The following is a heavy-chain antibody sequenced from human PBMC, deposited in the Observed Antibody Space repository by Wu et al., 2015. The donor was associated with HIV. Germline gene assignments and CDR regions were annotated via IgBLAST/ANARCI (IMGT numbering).Heavy chain of an antibody. CDR3: AREHSSSFYYFDY. CDR2: IIPIFGTS. CDR1: GYSFTKYY. V-gene: IGHV1-69*01. J-gene: IGHJ4*02. Sequence: QVHLVQSGAEVKKPGASVKISCTASGYSFTKYYMHWVRQAPGQGLEWMGGIIPIFGTSSYAQKFQGRVTITTDDSTSTAYMELSSLRSEDTAVYYCAREHSSSFYYFDYWGQGTLVTVSS. D-gene: IGHD6-13*01.